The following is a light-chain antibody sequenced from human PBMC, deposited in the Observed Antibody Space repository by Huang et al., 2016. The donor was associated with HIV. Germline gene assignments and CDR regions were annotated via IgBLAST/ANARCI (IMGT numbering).Light chain of an antibody. CDR1: QGIRNH. Sequence: DIQMTQYPSSLSVSVGDRVTISCRASQGIRNHVAWYQQRPGKAPKLLIYAASALQSGIPSRFSGSVSGTEFTLTISSLQPEDFATYFCQKYNSAPRTFGPGTKVEIK. CDR3: QKYNSAPRT. CDR2: AAS. V-gene: IGKV1-27*01. J-gene: IGKJ3*01.